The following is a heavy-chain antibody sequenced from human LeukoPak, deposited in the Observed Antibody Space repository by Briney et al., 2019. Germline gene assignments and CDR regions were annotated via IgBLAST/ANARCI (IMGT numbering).Heavy chain of an antibody. D-gene: IGHD3-10*01. CDR3: ARVTYNGYQHFDY. V-gene: IGHV4-39*07. CDR1: GGSISTNTYY. Sequence: PSETLSLTCIVSGGSISTNTYYWGVIRLPPGKGLEWIGEIHHRGTTYYNPSLRSRVTISVDTSKNQFSLRLTSVTAADTAVYYCARVTYNGYQHFDYRGQGNLVTVS. CDR2: IHHRGTT. J-gene: IGHJ4*02.